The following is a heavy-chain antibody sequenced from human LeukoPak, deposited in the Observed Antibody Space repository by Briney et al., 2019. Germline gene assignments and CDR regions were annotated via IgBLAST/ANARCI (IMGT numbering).Heavy chain of an antibody. V-gene: IGHV3-43D*03. CDR3: AKSSSEGYYMDV. CDR1: GFTVDDYA. Sequence: GDSVRLSCAETGFTVDDYAMHWVRQAPGKGLEWFSLISWASGSTYYADSVKGRFTISRDNSKNSLYLQMNSLRAEDTALYYCAKSSSEGYYMDVWGQGTTVTVSS. CDR2: ISWASGST. J-gene: IGHJ6*03. D-gene: IGHD6-25*01.